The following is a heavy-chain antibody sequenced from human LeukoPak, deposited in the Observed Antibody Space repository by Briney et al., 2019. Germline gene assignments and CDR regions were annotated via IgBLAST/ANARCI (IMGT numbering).Heavy chain of an antibody. CDR3: ARVGCSSTSCYVPYYMDV. D-gene: IGHD2-2*01. Sequence: SETLSLTCTVSGGSISSYYWSWIRQPPGKGLEWIGRIYTSGSTNYNPSLKSRVTISVDTSKNQFSLKLSSVTAADTAVYYCARVGCSSTSCYVPYYMDVWGKGTTVTVSS. V-gene: IGHV4-4*08. CDR1: GGSISSYY. J-gene: IGHJ6*03. CDR2: IYTSGST.